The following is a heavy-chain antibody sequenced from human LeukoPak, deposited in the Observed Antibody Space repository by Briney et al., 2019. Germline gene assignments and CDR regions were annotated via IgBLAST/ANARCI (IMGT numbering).Heavy chain of an antibody. J-gene: IGHJ4*02. CDR2: INHSGST. Sequence: SETLSLTCAVYGGSFSGYYWSWIRQPPGKGLEWIGEINHSGSTNYNPSLKSRVTISVDTSKNQFSLRLSSVTAADTAVYYCARRRVRGVIIPGASDYWGQGTLVTVSS. D-gene: IGHD3-10*01. CDR3: ARRRVRGVIIPGASDY. CDR1: GGSFSGYY. V-gene: IGHV4-34*01.